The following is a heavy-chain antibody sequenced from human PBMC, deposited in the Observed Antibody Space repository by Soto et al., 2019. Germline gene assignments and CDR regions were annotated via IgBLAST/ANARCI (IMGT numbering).Heavy chain of an antibody. D-gene: IGHD3-10*01. CDR3: AKDRGSVLGVISD. J-gene: IGHJ4*02. V-gene: IGHV3-9*01. CDR2: ITSDSGKV. CDR1: GFPFHGYG. Sequence: ESGGDFVQPGRSLRLSCAASGFPFHGYGMVWVRRVAGKGLEWVSGITSDSGKVGYADSVKGRFTISRDNARNFLYLQMNSLRVEDTAFYYCAKDRGSVLGVISDWGQGTLVTVSS.